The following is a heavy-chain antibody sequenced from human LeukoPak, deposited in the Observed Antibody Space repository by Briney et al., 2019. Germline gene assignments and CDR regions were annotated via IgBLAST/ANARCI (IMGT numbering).Heavy chain of an antibody. Sequence: GGSLRLSCAASGFTFSSYGMHWVRQAPGKGLEWVAVISYDGSNKYYADSVKGRFTISRDNSKNTLYLQMNSLRAEDTAVYYCAKIQDSMIVVDFDYWGQGTLVTVSS. CDR1: GFTFSSYG. CDR3: AKIQDSMIVVDFDY. V-gene: IGHV3-30*18. CDR2: ISYDGSNK. J-gene: IGHJ4*02. D-gene: IGHD3-22*01.